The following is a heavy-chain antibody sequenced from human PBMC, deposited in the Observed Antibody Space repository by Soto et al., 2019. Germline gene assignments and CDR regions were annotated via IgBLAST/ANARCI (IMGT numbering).Heavy chain of an antibody. CDR1: GFTFGDDY. Sequence: ESGGGLAKPGGSLRLSCEASGFTFGDDYMSWLRQAPGRGLEWISYISGSGSTIYYADSVKGRFTISRDNSNNSLYLEMNSLRAEDTAVYYCARGLSVNRFDPWGQGTRVTVSS. CDR3: ARGLSVNRFDP. J-gene: IGHJ5*02. V-gene: IGHV3-11*01. D-gene: IGHD4-17*01. CDR2: ISGSGSTI.